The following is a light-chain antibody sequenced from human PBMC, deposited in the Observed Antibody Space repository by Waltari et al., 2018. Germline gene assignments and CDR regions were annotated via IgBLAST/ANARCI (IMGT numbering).Light chain of an antibody. CDR1: KGINSY. CDR2: YAS. Sequence: DIQMTQSPSSLAASVGDTVTITCRASKGINSYLALYQQKPWKAPKPLIYYASNLESGVPSRFSGSGSGTELTLTISSLQPEDFATYYCQQYNSVPWTFGQGTKVEIK. V-gene: IGKV1-16*01. J-gene: IGKJ1*01. CDR3: QQYNSVPWT.